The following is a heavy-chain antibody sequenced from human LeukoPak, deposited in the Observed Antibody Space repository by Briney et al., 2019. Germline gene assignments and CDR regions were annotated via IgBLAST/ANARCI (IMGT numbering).Heavy chain of an antibody. Sequence: SETLSLTRTVSGGSISSYYWSWIRQPPGKGLEWIGYIYYSGSTNYNPSLKSRVTISVDTSKNQFSLKLSSVTAADTAVYYCATQKQWIDAFDIWGQGTMVTVSS. CDR3: ATQKQWIDAFDI. CDR2: IYYSGST. CDR1: GGSISSYY. V-gene: IGHV4-59*08. J-gene: IGHJ3*02. D-gene: IGHD6-19*01.